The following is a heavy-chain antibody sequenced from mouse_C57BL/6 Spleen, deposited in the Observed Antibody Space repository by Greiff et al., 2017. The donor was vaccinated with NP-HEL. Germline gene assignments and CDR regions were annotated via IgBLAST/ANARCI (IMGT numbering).Heavy chain of an antibody. CDR1: GYTFTSYW. J-gene: IGHJ2*01. Sequence: VKLQQPGTELVKPGASVKLSCKASGYTFTSYWMHWVKQRPGQGLEWIGNINPSNGGTNYNEKFKSKATLTVDKSSSTAYMQLSSLTSEDSAVYYCARSPFITTVVADYWGQGTTLTVSS. CDR2: INPSNGGT. V-gene: IGHV1-53*01. CDR3: ARSPFITTVVADY. D-gene: IGHD1-1*01.